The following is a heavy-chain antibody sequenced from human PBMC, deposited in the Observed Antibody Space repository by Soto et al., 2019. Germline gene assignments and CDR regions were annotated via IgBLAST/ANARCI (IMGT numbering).Heavy chain of an antibody. Sequence: PSETLSLTCAVSGGSISSSNLWSWVRQPPGKGLEWIGEIYHSGSTNYNPSLKSRVTISVDKSKNQFSLKLSSVTAADTAVYYCARAPAVAGMVYYYGMDVWGQGTTVTVYS. V-gene: IGHV4-4*02. CDR2: IYHSGST. D-gene: IGHD6-19*01. CDR3: ARAPAVAGMVYYYGMDV. CDR1: GGSISSSNL. J-gene: IGHJ6*02.